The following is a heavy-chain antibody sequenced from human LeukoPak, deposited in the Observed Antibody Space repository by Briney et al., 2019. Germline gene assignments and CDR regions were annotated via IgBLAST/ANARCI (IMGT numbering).Heavy chain of an antibody. Sequence: ASVKVSCKASGYTFTTYYVHWVRQAPGQGLEWMGIINPSGGSTTYAQKFRGRLTMTRDMSTSTAYMELRSLRSDDTAVYYCARKTGYYMDVWGKGTTVTVSS. D-gene: IGHD3-10*01. CDR3: ARKTGYYMDV. CDR1: GYTFTTYY. CDR2: INPSGGST. J-gene: IGHJ6*03. V-gene: IGHV1-46*01.